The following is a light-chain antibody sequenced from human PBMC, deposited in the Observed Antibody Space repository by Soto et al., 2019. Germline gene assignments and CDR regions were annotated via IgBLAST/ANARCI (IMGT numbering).Light chain of an antibody. CDR1: SSDVGGYSY. Sequence: QSALTQPASVSGSPGQSITISCTGTSSDVGGYSYVSWYQQHPGNAPKLMIYDVTNRPPGVSNRFSGSKSGNTASLTISGLQAEDEADYYCSSYTSTSTLYVFGTGTKLTVL. V-gene: IGLV2-14*01. CDR3: SSYTSTSTLYV. CDR2: DVT. J-gene: IGLJ1*01.